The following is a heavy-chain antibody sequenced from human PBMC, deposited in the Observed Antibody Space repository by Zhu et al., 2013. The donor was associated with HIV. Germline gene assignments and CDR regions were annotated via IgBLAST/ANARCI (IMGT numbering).Heavy chain of an antibody. CDR3: ARGVGLDPYGSGSYSWFDP. CDR2: INPKSGGT. Sequence: QVHLVQSGAEVKKPGASVKVSCKASGYSFPGYYMFWLRQAPGQGLEWMGWINPKSGGTKSAKNFQGRVTMTRDTSISIVYMELSRLRSDDTAMYYCARGVGLDPYGSGSYSWFDPWGQGTLVTVSS. CDR1: GYSFPGYY. D-gene: IGHD3-10*01. V-gene: IGHV1-2*02. J-gene: IGHJ5*02.